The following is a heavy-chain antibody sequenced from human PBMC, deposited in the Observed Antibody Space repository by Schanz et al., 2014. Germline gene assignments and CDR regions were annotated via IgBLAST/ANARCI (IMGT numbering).Heavy chain of an antibody. CDR2: IIPILDIT. Sequence: QVQLVQSGAEVKKPGSSVKVSCKASGGTFSSFAIFWVRQAPGQGLEWMGTIIPILDITNYAQKFQGRVTITADKSTSTAYMELSNLRSEDTAVYYCARAGQDYSDSSGYATYYFGNWGQGTLVTVSP. CDR3: ARAGQDYSDSSGYATYYFGN. J-gene: IGHJ4*02. D-gene: IGHD3-22*01. V-gene: IGHV1-69*04. CDR1: GGTFSSFA.